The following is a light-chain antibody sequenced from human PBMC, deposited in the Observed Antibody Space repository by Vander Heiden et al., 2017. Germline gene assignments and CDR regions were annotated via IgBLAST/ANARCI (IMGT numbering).Light chain of an antibody. Sequence: QSVLTQPPSVSGTPGQRVTISCSGSSSNIGSNAVYWYQQLPGTAPKLLIYSNKQRPSGVPDRFSGSKSGASASLAISGLRSEDEADYYCAAWDDSLSGPVFGGGTKVTVL. J-gene: IGLJ3*02. CDR1: SSNIGSNA. V-gene: IGLV1-47*02. CDR2: SNK. CDR3: AAWDDSLSGPV.